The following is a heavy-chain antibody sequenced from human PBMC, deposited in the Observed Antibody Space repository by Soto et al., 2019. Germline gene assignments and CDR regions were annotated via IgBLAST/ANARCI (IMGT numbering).Heavy chain of an antibody. V-gene: IGHV3-23*02. CDR1: GFSFSRYA. D-gene: IGHD1-26*01. J-gene: IGHJ4*02. CDR2: ISGSGGKT. CDR3: ARWSFLGY. Sequence: GGALRLSFAAPGFSFSRYALSWVRQAPGKGVGWVSTISGSGGKTYYGDSVRGRFSTSRENSKTALYLHMNSLRVEDTAVYYCARWSFLGYWGQGTRVTLSS.